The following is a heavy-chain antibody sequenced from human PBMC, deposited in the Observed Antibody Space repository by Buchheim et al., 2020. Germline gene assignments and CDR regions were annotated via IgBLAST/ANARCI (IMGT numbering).Heavy chain of an antibody. D-gene: IGHD5-18*01. CDR2: ISYDGSNK. CDR1: GFTFSSYG. J-gene: IGHJ6*02. V-gene: IGHV3-30*18. Sequence: QVQLVESGGGVVQPGRSLRLSCAASGFTFSSYGMHWVRQAPGKGLEWVAVISYDGSNKYYADSVKGRFTISRDNSKNTLYLQMNSLRAEDTAVYYCAKTMMQKGEDNQIQLWLQPVLDYYGMDVWGQGTT. CDR3: AKTMMQKGEDNQIQLWLQPVLDYYGMDV.